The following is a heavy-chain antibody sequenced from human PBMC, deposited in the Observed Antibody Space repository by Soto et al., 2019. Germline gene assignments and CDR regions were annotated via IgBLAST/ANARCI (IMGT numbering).Heavy chain of an antibody. CDR1: GLGVRNNY. Sequence: EVRLEESGGGLIQPGGYLRLSCTAYGLGVRNNYMSWVRQAPGMGLEWVSVIYNDGTTYYADSVKGRFTLSRDTSKNTLSLQMNSLRAEDTAVYYCVRPLPSGRNYGMDVWGQGTTVTVSS. CDR3: VRPLPSGRNYGMDV. J-gene: IGHJ6*02. V-gene: IGHV3-53*01. D-gene: IGHD3-10*01. CDR2: IYNDGTT.